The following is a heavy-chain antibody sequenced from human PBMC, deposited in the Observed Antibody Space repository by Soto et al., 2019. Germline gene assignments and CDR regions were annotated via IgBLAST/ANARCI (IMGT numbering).Heavy chain of an antibody. V-gene: IGHV3-23*01. CDR3: ARDSGYDTALDY. CDR1: GFTFSSYA. J-gene: IGHJ4*02. CDR2: ISGSGGST. D-gene: IGHD5-12*01. Sequence: GGPLRLSCAASGFTFSSYAMSWVRQAPGKGLEWVSGISGSGGSTYYAESVKGRLVISRDNSKNTLYLQRNSLRAEDTAVYYCARDSGYDTALDYWGQGTLVTVSS.